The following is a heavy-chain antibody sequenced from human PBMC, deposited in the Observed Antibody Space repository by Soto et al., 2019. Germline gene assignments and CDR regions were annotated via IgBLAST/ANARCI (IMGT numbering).Heavy chain of an antibody. CDR2: ISGSGGST. J-gene: IGHJ3*02. D-gene: IGHD2-15*01. V-gene: IGHV3-23*01. CDR3: AKDRGFVVVVGEAFDI. Sequence: GGSLRLSCAASGFTFSSYAMSWVRQAPGKGLEWVSAISGSGGSTYYADSVKGRFTISRDNSKNTLYLQMNSLRAEDTAVYYCAKDRGFVVVVGEAFDIWGQGTMVTVSS. CDR1: GFTFSSYA.